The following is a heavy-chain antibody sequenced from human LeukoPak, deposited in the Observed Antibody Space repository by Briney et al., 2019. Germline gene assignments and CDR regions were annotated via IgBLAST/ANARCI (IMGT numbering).Heavy chain of an antibody. CDR2: VSSSGVST. V-gene: IGHV3-23*01. D-gene: IGHD3-16*01. J-gene: IGHJ4*02. CDR3: AKEPGEGGSAFDY. CDR1: GFTFSSFA. Sequence: GGSLRLSCTASGFTFSSFAMSWVRQAPGKGLEWVSGVSSSGVSTYYADSVKGRFTISRDNSKGTLYLQMNSLTIEDTAVYYCAKEPGEGGSAFDYWGQGTLVTVSS.